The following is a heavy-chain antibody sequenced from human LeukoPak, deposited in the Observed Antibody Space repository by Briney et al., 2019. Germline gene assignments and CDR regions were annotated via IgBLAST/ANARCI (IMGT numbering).Heavy chain of an antibody. D-gene: IGHD4-17*01. CDR2: ISYDGSNK. CDR1: GFTFSTYG. V-gene: IGHV3-30*03. CDR3: VGATVTTEAHY. Sequence: PGRSLRLSCAASGFTFSTYGMHWVRQAPDKGLEWVAVISYDGSNKYYADSVKGRFTISRDNSKNTLYLQINRLRDEDTAVYYCVGATVTTEAHYWGQGTLVTVSS. J-gene: IGHJ4*02.